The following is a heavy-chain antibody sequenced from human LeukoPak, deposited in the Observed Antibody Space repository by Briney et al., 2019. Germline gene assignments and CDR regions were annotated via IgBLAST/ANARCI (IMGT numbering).Heavy chain of an antibody. J-gene: IGHJ4*02. CDR2: IIPIFGTA. CDR1: GGTFSSYA. Sequence: ASVKVSCKASGGTFSSYAISWVRQAPGQGLEWMGGIIPIFGTANYAQKFQGRVTITADESTSTAYMELSSLRSEDTAVYYCATGGDYYYDSSGYFPFDYWGQGTLVTVSS. CDR3: ATGGDYYYDSSGYFPFDY. D-gene: IGHD3-22*01. V-gene: IGHV1-69*13.